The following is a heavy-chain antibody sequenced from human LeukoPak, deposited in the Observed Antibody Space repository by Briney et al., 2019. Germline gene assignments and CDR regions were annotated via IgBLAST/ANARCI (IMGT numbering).Heavy chain of an antibody. Sequence: PSETLSLTCTVSGDSICSSSYYWGWIRQPPGKGLEWIGSIPYSRSTYYNPSLKSRVTISVDTSKNQFSLKLSSVTAADTAVYYCARCKDYYVSGSYYKTFDHWGQGTLVTVSS. J-gene: IGHJ4*02. V-gene: IGHV4-39*07. CDR1: GDSICSSSYY. CDR3: ARCKDYYVSGSYYKTFDH. D-gene: IGHD3-10*01. CDR2: IPYSRST.